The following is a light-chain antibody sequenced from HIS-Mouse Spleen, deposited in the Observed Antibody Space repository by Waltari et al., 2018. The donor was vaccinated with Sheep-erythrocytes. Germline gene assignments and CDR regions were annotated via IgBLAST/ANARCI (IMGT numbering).Light chain of an antibody. CDR1: TLDVVGYNY. CDR2: DVS. V-gene: IGLV2-11*01. J-gene: IGLJ1*01. Sequence: QSALTQPRSVSGSPGQSATISCTGPTLDVVGYNYVSGYQQHPGKPPKLMIYDVSKRPSGVPDRFSGSKSGNTASLTISGLQAEDEADYYCCSYAGSYNHVFATGTKVTVL. CDR3: CSYAGSYNHV.